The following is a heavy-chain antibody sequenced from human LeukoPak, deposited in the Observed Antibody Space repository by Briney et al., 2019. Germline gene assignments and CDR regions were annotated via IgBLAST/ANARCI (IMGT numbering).Heavy chain of an antibody. CDR1: GFSFSSYG. D-gene: IGHD3-3*01. Sequence: GRSLRLSCAASGFSFSSYGMHWVRQAPGKGPEWVALTQYDGSNKYYGDSVKGRFTISRDNSKNTLYLQMNSLRAQDTAVYYCAKMPGDFWSAFYHYFDFWGQGTLVTVSS. J-gene: IGHJ4*02. V-gene: IGHV3-30*18. CDR3: AKMPGDFWSAFYHYFDF. CDR2: TQYDGSNK.